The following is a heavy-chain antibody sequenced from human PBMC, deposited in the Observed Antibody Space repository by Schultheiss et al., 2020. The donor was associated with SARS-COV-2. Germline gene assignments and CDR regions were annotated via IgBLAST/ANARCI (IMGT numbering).Heavy chain of an antibody. Sequence: GGSLRLSCAASGFTFSDYQMSWIRQAPGKGLEWVSYISSSSSTIYYADSVKGRFTISRDNAKNSLYLQMNSLRAEDTAVYYCSRDNSYGYGYTFGHVFDYWGQGTLVTVSS. D-gene: IGHD5-18*01. V-gene: IGHV3-11*04. J-gene: IGHJ4*02. CDR3: SRDNSYGYGYTFGHVFDY. CDR1: GFTFSDYQ. CDR2: ISSSSSTI.